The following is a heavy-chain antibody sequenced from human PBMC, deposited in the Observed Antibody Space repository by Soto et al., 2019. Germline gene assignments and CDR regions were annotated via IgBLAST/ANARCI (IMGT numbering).Heavy chain of an antibody. D-gene: IGHD5-12*01. J-gene: IGHJ5*02. V-gene: IGHV2-5*01. CDR1: GFSLSTSGVG. CDR2: IYWCDDK. CDR3: AHRDEWLRLGGFDP. Sequence: QITLKESGPTLVKPTQTLTLTCTFSGFSLSTSGVGVGWIRQPPGKALEWLALIYWCDDKRYSPSLSSRLTITSNTSKNLLVLTITNMDAVDTATSYCAHRDEWLRLGGFDPWGQRTLGTVAS.